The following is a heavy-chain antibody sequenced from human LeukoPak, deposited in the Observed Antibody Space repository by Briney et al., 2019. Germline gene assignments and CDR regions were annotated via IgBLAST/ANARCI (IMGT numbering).Heavy chain of an antibody. CDR1: GFTVSGDY. Sequence: PGGSLRLSCAASGFTVSGDYMSWVRQAPGKGLEWVSVIYSGGSTYYADSVKGRFTISRDNSKNTLYLQINSLRAEDTAVYYCAKGAGSSWYYDYYYYMDVWGKGTTVTVSS. CDR2: IYSGGST. CDR3: AKGAGSSWYYDYYYYMDV. D-gene: IGHD6-13*01. J-gene: IGHJ6*03. V-gene: IGHV3-53*01.